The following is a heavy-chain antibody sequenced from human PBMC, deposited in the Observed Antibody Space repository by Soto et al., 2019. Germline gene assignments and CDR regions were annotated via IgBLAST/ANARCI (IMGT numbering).Heavy chain of an antibody. CDR1: GFSLTGNSY. D-gene: IGHD2-21*02. CDR3: ARVHVMVVAGSTFDY. Sequence: SETLSLTCTVSGFSLTGNSYWGWVRQPPGKGPEWIASMYHGGTTFYSPPLKSRVSVSMDTSKNQFSLRLRSVTATDTAVYFCARVHVMVVAGSTFDYWGHGIMVTVSS. J-gene: IGHJ4*01. V-gene: IGHV4-38-2*02. CDR2: MYHGGTT.